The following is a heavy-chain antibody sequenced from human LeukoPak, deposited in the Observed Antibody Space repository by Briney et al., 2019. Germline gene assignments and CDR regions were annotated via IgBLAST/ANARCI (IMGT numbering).Heavy chain of an antibody. CDR2: ISPHNGNT. CDR3: ARESSGNLPGDAFDI. J-gene: IGHJ3*02. V-gene: IGHV1-18*01. D-gene: IGHD4-23*01. Sequence: ASVKVSCKASGYTFFSYGIAWVRQAPGQGLEWMGWISPHNGNTIYAEKLQGRVTMTTDTSTSTAYMELRSLRSDDTAVYYCARESSGNLPGDAFDIWGQGTMVTVSS. CDR1: GYTFFSYG.